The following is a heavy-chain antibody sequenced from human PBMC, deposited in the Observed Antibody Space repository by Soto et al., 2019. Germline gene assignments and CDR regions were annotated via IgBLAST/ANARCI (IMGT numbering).Heavy chain of an antibody. CDR3: ARQEAVPGTPFDS. D-gene: IGHD6-19*01. J-gene: IGHJ4*02. CDR2: IYFSGGT. CDR1: GGSINGYY. Sequence: QVHLQESGPGLVKPSETLSLTCTVSGGSINGYYWNWIRQTPGKGLEWLGYIYFSGGTHYNPSLKTRLTISLDTSKKQFSLKLSSVTAADTAVYYCARQEAVPGTPFDSWGQGTLVSVSS. V-gene: IGHV4-59*01.